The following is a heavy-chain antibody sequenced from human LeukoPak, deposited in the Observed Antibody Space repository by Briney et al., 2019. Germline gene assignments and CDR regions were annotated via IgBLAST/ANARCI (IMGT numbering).Heavy chain of an antibody. D-gene: IGHD3-22*01. J-gene: IGHJ3*02. Sequence: GGSLRLSCEASGFTFTFYAMHWVRQAPGKGLEWVAVVSYDGTSEYYADSVKGRFTISRDNAKKSLYLQMNSLRAEDTAVYYCARLDSSGSLFDIWGQGTMVTVSS. V-gene: IGHV3-30-3*01. CDR1: GFTFTFYA. CDR3: ARLDSSGSLFDI. CDR2: VSYDGTSE.